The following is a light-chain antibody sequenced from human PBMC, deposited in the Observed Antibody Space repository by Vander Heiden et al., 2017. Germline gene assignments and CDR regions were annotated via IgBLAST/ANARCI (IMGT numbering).Light chain of an antibody. CDR3: QTWGTGIHWV. V-gene: IGLV4-69*01. Sequence: QVVLTQSPSASASLGTSVKLTCTLSSVHTNYVIAWLQQQPPKGPRYLMKIHTDGSHTKGDAIPYRFSGSSSGAERYLTISSLQAEDEADYYCQTWGTGIHWVFGGGTKLTVL. J-gene: IGLJ3*02. CDR1: SVHTNYV. CDR2: IHTDGSH.